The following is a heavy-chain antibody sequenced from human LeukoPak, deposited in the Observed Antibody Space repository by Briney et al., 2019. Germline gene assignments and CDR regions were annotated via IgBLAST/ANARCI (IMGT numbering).Heavy chain of an antibody. V-gene: IGHV3-23*01. CDR3: AKYDFCGLHCGMDV. CDR2: LSGSGGST. J-gene: IGHJ6*02. Sequence: PGGSLRLSCAAPGFTFTGYAMSWALQAPGKGLDWIPLLSGSGGSTYSADSVNGRFTISRDNSKNTLYLQMNGLRAEDTAVYYCAKYDFCGLHCGMDVWGQGTTVTVSS. D-gene: IGHD3-3*01. CDR1: GFTFTGYA.